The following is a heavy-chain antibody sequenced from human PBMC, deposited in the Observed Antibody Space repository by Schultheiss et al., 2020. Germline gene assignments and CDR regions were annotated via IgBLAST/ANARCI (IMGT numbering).Heavy chain of an antibody. CDR2: IYYSGST. V-gene: IGHV4-39*07. J-gene: IGHJ5*02. CDR1: GGSISSSSYY. CDR3: ARRVDYYDSSGYAAGFDP. D-gene: IGHD3-22*01. Sequence: SETLSLTCTVSGGSISSSSYYWGWIRHPPGKGLEWIGSIYYSGSTNYNPSLKSRVTISVDTSKNQFSLKLSSVTAADTAVYYCARRVDYYDSSGYAAGFDPWGQGTLVTVSS.